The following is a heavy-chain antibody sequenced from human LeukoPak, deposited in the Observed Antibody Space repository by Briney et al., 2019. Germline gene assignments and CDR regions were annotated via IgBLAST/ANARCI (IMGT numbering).Heavy chain of an antibody. Sequence: PGGSLRLSCAASGFTFSDHYMDWVRQAPGKGLEWVGRTRNKANSYTTEYAASVKGRFTISTDDSKNSLYLQMNSLKTEDTAVYYCTSLSGYSGYDPLYYWWQGTLVTVSS. CDR2: TRNKANSYTT. CDR3: TSLSGYSGYDPLYY. V-gene: IGHV3-72*01. J-gene: IGHJ4*02. D-gene: IGHD5-12*01. CDR1: GFTFSDHY.